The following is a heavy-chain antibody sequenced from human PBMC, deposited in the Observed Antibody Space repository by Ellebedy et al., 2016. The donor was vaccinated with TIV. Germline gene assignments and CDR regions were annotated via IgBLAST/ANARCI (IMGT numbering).Heavy chain of an antibody. J-gene: IGHJ6*02. Sequence: GESLKISXTASGFTFGDYAMSWFRQAPGKGLEWVGFIRSKAYGGTTEYAASVKGRFTISRDDSKSIAYLQMNSLKTEDTAVYYCARDGYCSSTSCYWYYYYGMDVWGQGTTVTVSS. CDR3: ARDGYCSSTSCYWYYYYGMDV. V-gene: IGHV3-49*03. D-gene: IGHD2-2*03. CDR2: IRSKAYGGTT. CDR1: GFTFGDYA.